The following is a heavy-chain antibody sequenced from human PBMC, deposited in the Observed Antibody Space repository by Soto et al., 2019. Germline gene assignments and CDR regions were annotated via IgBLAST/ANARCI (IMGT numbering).Heavy chain of an antibody. V-gene: IGHV4-4*02. CDR3: ARASTYSSNVRHFDY. CDR1: GGSITYNNW. J-gene: IGHJ4*02. CDR2: IYHSGST. Sequence: SSETLSLTCAVSGGSITYNNWWSWVRQPPGKGLEWIGEIYHSGSTNYNPSLKSRVTISVDKSNNQFSLKLSSVTAADTAVYYCARASTYSSNVRHFDYWGQGTLVTVSS. D-gene: IGHD6-13*01.